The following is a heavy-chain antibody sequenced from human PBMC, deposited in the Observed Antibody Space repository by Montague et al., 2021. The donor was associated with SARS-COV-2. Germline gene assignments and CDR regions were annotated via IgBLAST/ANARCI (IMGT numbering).Heavy chain of an antibody. V-gene: IGHV3-33*01. CDR2: IWYDGSNK. D-gene: IGHD5-18*01. J-gene: IGHJ6*03. CDR3: ARDMLYSYASVGFFYMDA. Sequence: SLRLSCAASGFTFSSYGMHWVRQAPGKGLEWVAVIWYDGSNKYYADSVKGRFTISRDNSKNTLYLQMNSLRAEDTAVYYCARDMLYSYASVGFFYMDAWGKGTTVTVSS. CDR1: GFTFSSYG.